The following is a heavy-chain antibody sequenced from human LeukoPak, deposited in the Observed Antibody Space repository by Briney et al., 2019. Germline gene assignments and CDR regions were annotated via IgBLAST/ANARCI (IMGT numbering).Heavy chain of an antibody. CDR2: ISFSHHK. Sequence: PGGSLTLSCAASGFTFSDHYMSWIRQAPGKGLEWISYISFSHHKNYADSVKGRFTISRDDARTSLFLQMNSLRAEDAAVYYCAREHSSVSSESKGYDLWGQGTLVTVSS. J-gene: IGHJ5*02. CDR1: GFTFSDHY. D-gene: IGHD6-19*01. CDR3: AREHSSVSSESKGYDL. V-gene: IGHV3-11*06.